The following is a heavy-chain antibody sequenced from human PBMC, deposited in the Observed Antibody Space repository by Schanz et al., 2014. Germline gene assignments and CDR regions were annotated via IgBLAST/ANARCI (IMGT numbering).Heavy chain of an antibody. V-gene: IGHV1-69*02. D-gene: IGHD6-13*01. CDR3: ARSGSSNWYFFDY. CDR2: IIPILGIA. Sequence: QLQLVQSGAEVKKPGSSVKVSCKASGGTFSSFGINWVRQAPGQGLEWMGRIIPILGIANYAQKFQGRVTITADRSTSTAYMELSSLRSEDTAVYYCARSGSSNWYFFDYWGQGTLVTVSS. J-gene: IGHJ4*02. CDR1: GGTFSSFG.